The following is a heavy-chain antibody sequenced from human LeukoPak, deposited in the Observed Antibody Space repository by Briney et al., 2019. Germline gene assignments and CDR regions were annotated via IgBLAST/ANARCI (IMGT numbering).Heavy chain of an antibody. V-gene: IGHV3-74*01. D-gene: IGHD2-8*01. J-gene: IGHJ4*02. CDR1: GFTFSNYW. Sequence: GGSLRLSCAASGFTFSNYWMHWVRQAPGKGLVWVSRINSDGGTTSYADAVKGRFTISRDNAKNTLFLQMNSLRAEDTAVYYCARDGGSCTNGVCFFDFWGQGTLVTVSS. CDR3: ARDGGSCTNGVCFFDF. CDR2: INSDGGTT.